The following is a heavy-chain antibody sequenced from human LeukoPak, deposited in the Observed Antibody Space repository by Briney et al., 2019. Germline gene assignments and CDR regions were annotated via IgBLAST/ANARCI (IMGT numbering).Heavy chain of an antibody. V-gene: IGHV3-23*01. CDR2: ISGSGDGP. J-gene: IGHJ4*02. CDR1: GFTFSSYS. Sequence: GGSLRLSCAASGFTFSSYSMNWVRQAPGKGLEWVSGISGSGDGPNYAHSVRGRFAISRDNSKNTIYLQLDGLRVEDTALYYCARRGYSYGTMDQWGPGTLVTVSS. CDR3: ARRGYSYGTMDQ. D-gene: IGHD5-18*01.